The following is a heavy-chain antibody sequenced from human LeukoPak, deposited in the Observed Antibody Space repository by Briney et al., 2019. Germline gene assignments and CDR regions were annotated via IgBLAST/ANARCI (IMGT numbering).Heavy chain of an antibody. CDR2: ISYDGRNK. V-gene: IGHV3-30*04. Sequence: GGSLRLSCAASGFTFSSYAMHWVRQAPGKGVEWVAVISYDGRNKYYADSVKGRFTISRDNSKNTLYLQMNSLRAEDTAVYYCARDHAIVVVPAAPSGAFDIWGQGTMVTVSS. J-gene: IGHJ3*02. CDR1: GFTFSSYA. CDR3: ARDHAIVVVPAAPSGAFDI. D-gene: IGHD2-2*01.